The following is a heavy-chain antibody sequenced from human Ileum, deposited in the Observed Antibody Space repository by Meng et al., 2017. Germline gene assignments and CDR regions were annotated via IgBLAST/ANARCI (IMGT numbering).Heavy chain of an antibody. CDR1: GGSVSSASYY. D-gene: IGHD3-10*01. CDR2: IHYSGSR. V-gene: IGHV4-61*01. Sequence: VHLKESGPGPVRPSETLSLTCNVPGGSVSSASYYWSWIRQPPGKGLEWIGLIHYSGSRNYNPSLKSRVTMSVDTSKNQVSLRLTSVTAADTAVYYCARFYGSGTFEVHDYWGQGTLVTVSS. J-gene: IGHJ4*02. CDR3: ARFYGSGTFEVHDY.